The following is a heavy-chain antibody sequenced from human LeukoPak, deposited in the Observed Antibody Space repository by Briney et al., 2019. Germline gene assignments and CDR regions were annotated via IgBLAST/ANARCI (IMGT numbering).Heavy chain of an antibody. J-gene: IGHJ3*02. CDR1: GGSISSSNW. Sequence: SGTLSLTCAASGGSISSSNWWSWVRQPPGKGLEWIGEIYHSGSTNYNPSLKSRVTISVDKSKNQFSLKLSSVTAADTAVYYCARGGITGTTGAFDIWGQGTMVTVSS. CDR2: IYHSGST. D-gene: IGHD1-20*01. CDR3: ARGGITGTTGAFDI. V-gene: IGHV4-4*02.